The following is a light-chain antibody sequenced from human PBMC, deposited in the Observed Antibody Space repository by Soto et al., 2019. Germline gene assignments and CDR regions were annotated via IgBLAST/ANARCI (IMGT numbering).Light chain of an antibody. CDR1: QSVSSSY. Sequence: EIVLTQSPGTLSLSPGERATLSCRASQSVSSSYLAWYQQKPGQAPRLLIYGVSSRATGIPDRFSGSGSGTDFTLTISRLEPEDFAVYSCQQYGGSPRSTFGQGTKLEIK. V-gene: IGKV3-20*01. CDR3: QQYGGSPRST. CDR2: GVS. J-gene: IGKJ2*01.